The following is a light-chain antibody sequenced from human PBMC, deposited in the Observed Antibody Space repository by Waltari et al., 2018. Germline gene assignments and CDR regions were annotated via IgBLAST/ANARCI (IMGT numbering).Light chain of an antibody. CDR3: QHRGHWPPEAT. V-gene: IGKV3-11*01. Sequence: EIVLTQSPATLPLSPGERASLSCRASQSISSYLAWYQQKPGPAPRPLISAASARATSIPARFSGSGSGTDFTPIIGSLEPEDFAVYYCQHRGHWPPEATFGPGTKVDIK. J-gene: IGKJ3*01. CDR2: AAS. CDR1: QSISSY.